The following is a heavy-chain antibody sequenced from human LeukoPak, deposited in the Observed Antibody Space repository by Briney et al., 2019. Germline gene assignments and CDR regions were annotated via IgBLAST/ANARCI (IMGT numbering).Heavy chain of an antibody. CDR3: ARGGEGATSFYYYGMDV. Sequence: ASVKVFCKASGYTFTSYGIRWVRQAPGQGLEWMGWISAYNGNTNYAQKLQGRVTMTTDTSTSTAYMELRSLRSDDTAVYYCARGGEGATSFYYYGMDVWGQGTTVTVSS. CDR1: GYTFTSYG. J-gene: IGHJ6*02. D-gene: IGHD1-26*01. V-gene: IGHV1-18*01. CDR2: ISAYNGNT.